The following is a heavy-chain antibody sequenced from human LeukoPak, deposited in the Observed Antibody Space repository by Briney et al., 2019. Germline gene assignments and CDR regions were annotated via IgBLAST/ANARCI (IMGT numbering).Heavy chain of an antibody. Sequence: GGSLRLSCAASGFTFSSYAMTWVRQAPGEGLEWVSGISGRSVSTFYADSVKGRFTISRDNSKNTLFLQMNSLRAEDTAVYYCAGRRDGYNQGYFQHWGQGTLVTVSS. V-gene: IGHV3-23*01. CDR1: GFTFSSYA. J-gene: IGHJ1*01. CDR3: AGRRDGYNQGYFQH. CDR2: ISGRSVST. D-gene: IGHD5-24*01.